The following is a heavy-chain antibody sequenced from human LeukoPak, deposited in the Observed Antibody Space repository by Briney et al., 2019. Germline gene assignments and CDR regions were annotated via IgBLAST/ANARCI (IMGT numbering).Heavy chain of an antibody. V-gene: IGHV3-23*01. Sequence: PGGSLRLSXAASGFTFGIYAMSWVRQTPGKGLQWVSSITSSGDGTYYADSVKGRFTISRDNSENMLYLQMNSLRVEDTAVYFCAKDRPNYYGSNGHYYRRDGDYWGQGTLVTVSS. D-gene: IGHD3-22*01. CDR1: GFTFGIYA. CDR2: ITSSGDGT. CDR3: AKDRPNYYGSNGHYYRRDGDY. J-gene: IGHJ4*02.